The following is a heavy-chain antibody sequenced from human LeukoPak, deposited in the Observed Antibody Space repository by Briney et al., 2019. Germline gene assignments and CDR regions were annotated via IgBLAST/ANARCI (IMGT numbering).Heavy chain of an antibody. Sequence: ASVKVSCKASGYTFTSYYMHWVRQAPGQGLEWMGIINPSGGSTSYAQKFQGRVTMTRDTSMSTVYMELSSLRSEDTAVYYCARDSSSTNWFDPWGQGTLVTVSS. J-gene: IGHJ5*02. V-gene: IGHV1-46*01. CDR1: GYTFTSYY. CDR3: ARDSSSTNWFDP. CDR2: INPSGGST. D-gene: IGHD6-13*01.